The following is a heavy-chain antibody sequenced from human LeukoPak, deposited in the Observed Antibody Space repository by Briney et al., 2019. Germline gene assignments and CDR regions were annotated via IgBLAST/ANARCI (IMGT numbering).Heavy chain of an antibody. CDR2: IVVGSGNT. D-gene: IGHD3-10*01. J-gene: IGHJ5*02. CDR3: AAQLLWFRELRSWFDP. CDR1: GFTFTSSA. Sequence: GASVKVSCKASGFTFTSSAVQWVRQARGQRLEWIGWIVVGSGNTNYAQKFQERVAITRDMSTSTAYMELSSLRSEDTAVYYCAAQLLWFRELRSWFDPWGQGTLVTVSS. V-gene: IGHV1-58*01.